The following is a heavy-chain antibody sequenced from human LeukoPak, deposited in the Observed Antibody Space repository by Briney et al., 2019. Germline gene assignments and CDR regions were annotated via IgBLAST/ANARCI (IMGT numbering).Heavy chain of an antibody. J-gene: IGHJ4*02. D-gene: IGHD2-15*01. CDR2: ISAYNGNT. CDR1: GYTFTSYG. CDR3: ARDPRYCSGGSCYSPH. V-gene: IGHV1-18*01. Sequence: ASVKVSCKASGYTFTSYGISWVRQAPGQGLEWMGWISAYNGNTNYARKLQGRVTMTTDTSTSTAYLELRSLRSDDTAVYYCARDPRYCSGGSCYSPHWGQGTLVTVSS.